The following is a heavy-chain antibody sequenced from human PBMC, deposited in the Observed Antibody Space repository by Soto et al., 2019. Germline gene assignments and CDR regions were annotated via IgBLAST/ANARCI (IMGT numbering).Heavy chain of an antibody. D-gene: IGHD2-15*01. CDR2: INPSGGST. V-gene: IGHV1-46*01. CDR1: GYTFTSYY. CDR3: ARGAGYCSGGSCYWRGYYYGMDV. J-gene: IGHJ6*02. Sequence: QVQLVQSGAEVKKPGASVKVSCKASGYTFTSYYMHWVRQAPGQGLEWMGIINPSGGSTSYAQKFQGRVTMTRDTSTSTVHMELSSLRSEDTAVYYCARGAGYCSGGSCYWRGYYYGMDVWGQGTTVTVSS.